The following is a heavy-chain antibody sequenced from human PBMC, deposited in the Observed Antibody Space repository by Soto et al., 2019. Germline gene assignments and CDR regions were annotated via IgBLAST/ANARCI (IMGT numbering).Heavy chain of an antibody. CDR1: GFTFSSYA. J-gene: IGHJ6*02. V-gene: IGHV3-30-3*01. CDR3: ARRWGLHLYYGMDV. CDR2: ISYDGSNK. D-gene: IGHD1-26*01. Sequence: PGGSLRLSCAASGFTFSSYAMHWGRQAPGKGLEWVAVISYDGSNKYYADSVKGRFTISRDNSKNTLYLQMNSLRAEDTAVYYCARRWGLHLYYGMDVWGQGTTVTVSS.